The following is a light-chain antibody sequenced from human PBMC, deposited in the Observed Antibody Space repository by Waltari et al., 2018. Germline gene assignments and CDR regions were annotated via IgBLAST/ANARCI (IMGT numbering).Light chain of an antibody. V-gene: IGLV4-69*01. J-gene: IGLJ2*01. CDR3: QTWGTVV. Sequence: QLVLTQSPSASASLGASVTLPCTLSSGHRSYAIAWHQQQPEKGPRYLMKLNSDGSHSKGDGIPDRFSGSSSGAERYLTISSLQSEDEADYYCQTWGTVVFGGGTKLTVL. CDR2: LNSDGSH. CDR1: SGHRSYA.